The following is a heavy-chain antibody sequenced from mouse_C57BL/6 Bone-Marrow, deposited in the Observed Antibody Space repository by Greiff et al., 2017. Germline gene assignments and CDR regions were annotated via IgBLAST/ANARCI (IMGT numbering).Heavy chain of an antibody. Sequence: QVQLQQPGAELVKPGASVKMSCKASGYTFTSYWITWVKQRPGQGLEWIGDIYPTSGRTNYNEKFKSKAILTVDTPSNTAYMQLSSLTSEDSAVFCCARSGPLGRSFDYWGQGTTLTVSS. CDR2: IYPTSGRT. V-gene: IGHV1-55*01. CDR3: ARSGPLGRSFDY. D-gene: IGHD4-1*01. CDR1: GYTFTSYW. J-gene: IGHJ2*01.